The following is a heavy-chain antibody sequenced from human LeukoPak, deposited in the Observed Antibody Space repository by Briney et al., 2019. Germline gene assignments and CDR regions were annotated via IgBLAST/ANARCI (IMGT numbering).Heavy chain of an antibody. CDR2: IIPIFGTA. D-gene: IGHD2-21*02. Sequence: SVKVSCKASGYTFTGYYMHWVRQAPGQGLEWMGGIIPIFGTANYAQKFQGRVTITTDESTSTAYMELSSLRSEDTAVYYCARDPIAYCGGDCYSLWGQGTLVTVSS. CDR3: ARDPIAYCGGDCYSL. J-gene: IGHJ4*02. V-gene: IGHV1-69*05. CDR1: GYTFTGYY.